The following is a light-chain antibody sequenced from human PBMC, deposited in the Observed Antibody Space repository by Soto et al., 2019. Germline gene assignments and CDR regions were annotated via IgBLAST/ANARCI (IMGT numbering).Light chain of an antibody. CDR1: QTVTSNY. CDR2: GAS. Sequence: EVVLTQSPGTLSLSPGERATLSCRASQTVTSNYLAWYQQKPGQAPRLLIYGASSRATDIPHRFSGSGSGTDFTLAISRLEPEDFALYYCQQYLSLPGTFGQGTRLE. V-gene: IGKV3-20*01. CDR3: QQYLSLPGT. J-gene: IGKJ2*02.